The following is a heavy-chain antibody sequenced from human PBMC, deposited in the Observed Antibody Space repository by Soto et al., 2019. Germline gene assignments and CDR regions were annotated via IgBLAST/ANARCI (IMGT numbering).Heavy chain of an antibody. J-gene: IGHJ5*02. D-gene: IGHD2-8*01. CDR3: ARDEYNNGRNWLNP. Sequence: GPEVKKPGASVKVSCKASGYSFSNSGFSWMRQAPGQGLEWMGWISTYNGNTNYAQKFQDRLSMTRDTSTTTAFMELTTLRSDDTAVYYCARDEYNNGRNWLNPWGQGTMVTVTS. CDR1: GYSFSNSG. V-gene: IGHV1-18*01. CDR2: ISTYNGNT.